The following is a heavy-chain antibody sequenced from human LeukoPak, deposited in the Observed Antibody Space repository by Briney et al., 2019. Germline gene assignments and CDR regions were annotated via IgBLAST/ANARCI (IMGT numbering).Heavy chain of an antibody. V-gene: IGHV1-18*01. J-gene: IGHJ4*02. D-gene: IGHD6-19*01. CDR1: GYTFTSYR. Sequence: ASVKVSCKASGYTFTSYRISWVRQAPGQGLEWMGWISAYNGNTNYAQKLQGRVTMTTDTSTSTAYMELRSLRSDDTAVYYCARDPTGYSSGWYDYWGQGTLVTASS. CDR2: ISAYNGNT. CDR3: ARDPTGYSSGWYDY.